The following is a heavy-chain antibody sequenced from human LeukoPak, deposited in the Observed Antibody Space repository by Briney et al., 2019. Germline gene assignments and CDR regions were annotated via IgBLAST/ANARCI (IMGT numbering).Heavy chain of an antibody. CDR3: AREGGIAAAGTNY. CDR2: IKQDGNDK. J-gene: IGHJ4*02. Sequence: GGSLRLSCAASGFTFSRYWMSWIRQAPGKGLEWVANIKQDGNDKYYVDSVKGRFTISRDNAKNSLYLQMNSLRAEDTAVHYCAREGGIAAAGTNYWGQGTLVTVSS. D-gene: IGHD6-13*01. CDR1: GFTFSRYW. V-gene: IGHV3-7*03.